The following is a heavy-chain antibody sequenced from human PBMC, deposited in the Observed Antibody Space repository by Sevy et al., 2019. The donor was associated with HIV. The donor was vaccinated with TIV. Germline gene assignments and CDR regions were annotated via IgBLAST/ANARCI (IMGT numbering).Heavy chain of an antibody. CDR2: ISYDGSNT. Sequence: GGSLRLSCAASGFTFSTYAMHWVRQAPGKGLEWVAVISYDGSNTYYADSVKGRFTISRDSSKNTLYLQMNSLRAEDTVVYFCARDGGYDSRGYDLSNYWSQGTLVTVSS. V-gene: IGHV3-30*04. J-gene: IGHJ4*02. CDR3: ARDGGYDSRGYDLSNY. CDR1: GFTFSTYA. D-gene: IGHD3-22*01.